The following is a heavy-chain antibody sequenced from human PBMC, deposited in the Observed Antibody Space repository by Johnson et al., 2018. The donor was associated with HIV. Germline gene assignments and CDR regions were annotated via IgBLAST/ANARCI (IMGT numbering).Heavy chain of an antibody. D-gene: IGHD3/OR15-3a*01. CDR3: ARVGLSARGLGPLDL. Sequence: QVQLVESGGGVVQPGRSLRLSCAASGFTFSSYAMHWVRQAPGKGLEWVAVISYDGSNKYFVDSVKGRFTISRDNAKNSLYLQINSLRAEDTAIYYCARVGLSARGLGPLDLWGQGTVVTVSS. V-gene: IGHV3-30*04. J-gene: IGHJ3*01. CDR2: ISYDGSNK. CDR1: GFTFSSYA.